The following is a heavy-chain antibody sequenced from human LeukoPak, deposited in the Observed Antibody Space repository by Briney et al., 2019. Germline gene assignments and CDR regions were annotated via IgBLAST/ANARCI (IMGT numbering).Heavy chain of an antibody. J-gene: IGHJ4*02. CDR1: GFTFSSYS. V-gene: IGHV3-48*02. CDR2: ISSSSSTI. Sequence: PGGSLRLSCAASGFTFSSYSMSWVRQAPGKGLEWVSYISSSSSTIYYADSVKGRFTISRDNAKNSLYLQMNSLRDEDTAVYYCARNGEVGATSLHADFDYWGQGTLVIVSS. D-gene: IGHD1-26*01. CDR3: ARNGEVGATSLHADFDY.